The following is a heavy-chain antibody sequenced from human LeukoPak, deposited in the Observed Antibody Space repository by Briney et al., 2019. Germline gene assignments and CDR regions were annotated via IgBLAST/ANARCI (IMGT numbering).Heavy chain of an antibody. CDR2: ISSSSSYI. V-gene: IGHV3-21*01. J-gene: IGHJ4*02. Sequence: PGGSLRLSCAASGFTFSSYSMNWVRQAPGKGLEWVSSISSSSSYIHYADSVKGRFTISRDNAKNSLYLQMNSLRAEDTAVYYCARVGSHSGFDYWGQGTLVTVSS. CDR1: GFTFSSYS. CDR3: ARVGSHSGFDY. D-gene: IGHD6-25*01.